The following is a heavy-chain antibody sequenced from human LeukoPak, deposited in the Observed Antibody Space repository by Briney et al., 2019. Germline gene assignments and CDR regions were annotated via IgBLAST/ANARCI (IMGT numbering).Heavy chain of an antibody. CDR3: ARSPSSGYKDWYFDL. D-gene: IGHD3-22*01. V-gene: IGHV4-59*01. CDR1: GGSISSYY. J-gene: IGHJ2*01. CDR2: IYYSGST. Sequence: SQTLSLTCTVSGGSISSYYWSWIRQPPGKGLEWIGYIYYSGSTNYNPSLKSRVTISVDTSKNQFSLKLSSVTAADTAVYYCARSPSSGYKDWYFDLWGRGTLVTVSS.